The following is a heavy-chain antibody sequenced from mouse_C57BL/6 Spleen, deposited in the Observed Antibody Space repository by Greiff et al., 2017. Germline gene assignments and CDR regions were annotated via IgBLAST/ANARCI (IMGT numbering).Heavy chain of an antibody. CDR1: GFTFSDYY. CDR2: ISNGGGST. V-gene: IGHV5-12*01. J-gene: IGHJ2*01. Sequence: EVQLQESGGGLVQPGGSLKLSCAASGFTFSDYYMYWVRQTPEKRLEWVAYISNGGGSTYYPDTVKGRFTISRDNAKNTLYLQMSRLKSEDTARYYCARGGIYYDYDEDFDYWGQGTTLTVSS. D-gene: IGHD2-4*01. CDR3: ARGGIYYDYDEDFDY.